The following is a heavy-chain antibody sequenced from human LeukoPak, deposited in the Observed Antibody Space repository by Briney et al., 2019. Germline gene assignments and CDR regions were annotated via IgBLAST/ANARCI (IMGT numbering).Heavy chain of an antibody. J-gene: IGHJ4*02. Sequence: PSETLSLXCAVSGYSSSSGYYWGWIRQPPGKGLEWIGNMYHSGITYYNASLKSRVTISVDTSNNQFSLKLNSVTAADTAVYYCARRYSNSYFDFWGQGTLVTVSS. D-gene: IGHD4-11*01. CDR2: MYHSGIT. CDR1: GYSSSSGYY. V-gene: IGHV4-38-2*01. CDR3: ARRYSNSYFDF.